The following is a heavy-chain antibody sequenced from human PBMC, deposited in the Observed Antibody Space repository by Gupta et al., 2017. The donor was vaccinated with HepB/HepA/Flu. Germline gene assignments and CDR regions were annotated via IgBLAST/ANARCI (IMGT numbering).Heavy chain of an antibody. V-gene: IGHV3-49*04. Sequence: EVQLVESGGGLVQPGRSLRLSCPASGLTFGDYAMSWVRQAPGKGLEWVGFIRSKAYGGTTEYAASVKGRFTISRDDSKSIAYLQMNSLKTEDTAVYYCTRDGIYGDLDYWGQGTLVTVSS. CDR1: GLTFGDYA. CDR3: TRDGIYGDLDY. J-gene: IGHJ4*02. D-gene: IGHD4-17*01. CDR2: IRSKAYGGTT.